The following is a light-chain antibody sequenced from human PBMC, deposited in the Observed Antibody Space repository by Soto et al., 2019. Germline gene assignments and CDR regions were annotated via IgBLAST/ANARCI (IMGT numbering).Light chain of an antibody. CDR2: WAS. CDR3: QQYYTAPLT. CDR1: QSVLSSSNNKNY. V-gene: IGKV4-1*01. Sequence: DIVMTQSPDSLAVSLGERATINCKSSQSVLSSSNNKNYLAWYQQKPGQPPKLLIYWASTRESGVPDRFSGSGSGTHFTITISSLQAEDVAVYYCQQYYTAPLTFCPGNKLDIK. J-gene: IGKJ3*01.